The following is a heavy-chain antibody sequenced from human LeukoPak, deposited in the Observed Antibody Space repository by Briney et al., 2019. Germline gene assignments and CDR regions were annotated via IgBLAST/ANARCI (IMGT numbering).Heavy chain of an antibody. V-gene: IGHV1-18*01. CDR2: ISADNGNT. CDR1: GYTFTSYA. CDR3: ARDQLAFSPYFAA. D-gene: IGHD1-1*01. J-gene: IGHJ4*02. Sequence: ASVKVSCKPSGYTFTSYALSGVRQGPGQGLEWMGWISADNGNTNYAQKLQGRGTMTTDTSTSTAYMELRSLRSDDTAVYYCARDQLAFSPYFAAWGQGTLVTVSS.